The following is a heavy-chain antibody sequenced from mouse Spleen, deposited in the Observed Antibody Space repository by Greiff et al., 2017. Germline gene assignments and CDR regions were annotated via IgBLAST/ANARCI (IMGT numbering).Heavy chain of an antibody. Sequence: EVKLMESGAELVKPGASVKLSCTASGFNIKDTYMHWVKQRPEQGLEWIGRIDPANGNTKYDPKFQGKATITADTSSNTAYLQLSSLTSEDTAVYYCASGSSYAMDYWGQGTSVTVSS. CDR3: ASGSSYAMDY. D-gene: IGHD1-1*01. CDR2: IDPANGNT. CDR1: GFNIKDTY. V-gene: IGHV14-3*02. J-gene: IGHJ4*01.